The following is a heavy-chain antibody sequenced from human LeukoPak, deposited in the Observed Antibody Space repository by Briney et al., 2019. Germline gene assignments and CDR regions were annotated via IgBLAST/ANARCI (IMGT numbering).Heavy chain of an antibody. D-gene: IGHD3-22*01. CDR1: GGSISSSSYY. J-gene: IGHJ4*02. CDR3: ARSLTYSYDTTGYYFDC. V-gene: IGHV4-39*07. Sequence: SETLSLTCTVSGGSISSSSYYWGWIRQPPGKGLEWIGSIYYSGSTYYNPSLKSRVTISVDTSKNQFSLKLSSVTAADTAVYYCARSLTYSYDTTGYYFDCWGQGTLVTVSS. CDR2: IYYSGST.